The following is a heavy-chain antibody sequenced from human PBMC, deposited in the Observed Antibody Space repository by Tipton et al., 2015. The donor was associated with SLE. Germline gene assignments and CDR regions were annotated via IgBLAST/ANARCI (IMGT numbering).Heavy chain of an antibody. Sequence: SLRLSCAASGFTFSSYEMNWVRQAPGKGLEWVSYISSSGSTIYYADSVKGRFTISRDNDKNSLYLQINSLRAEDTAVYYCARDERGATRGAGGGQGPLVTVS. D-gene: IGHD1-26*01. CDR1: GFTFSSYE. CDR3: ARDERGATRGAG. CDR2: ISSSGSTI. V-gene: IGHV3-48*03. J-gene: IGHJ4*02.